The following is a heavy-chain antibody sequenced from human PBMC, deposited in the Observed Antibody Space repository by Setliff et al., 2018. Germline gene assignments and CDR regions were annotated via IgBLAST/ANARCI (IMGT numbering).Heavy chain of an antibody. D-gene: IGHD3-22*01. J-gene: IGHJ2*01. CDR3: ARDYYYYDSSGYYYANWYFDL. Sequence: ASVKVSCKPSGYTFTDYYIHWVRQAPGQGLEWMGWINPNSGGTNYAQKFQGRVTMTRDTSISTAYMELSRLRSDDTAVDYCARDYYYYDSSGYYYANWYFDLWGRGTLVTVSS. V-gene: IGHV1-2*02. CDR1: GYTFTDYY. CDR2: INPNSGGT.